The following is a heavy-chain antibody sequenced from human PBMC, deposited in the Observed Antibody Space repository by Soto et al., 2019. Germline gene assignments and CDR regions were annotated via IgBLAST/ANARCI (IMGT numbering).Heavy chain of an antibody. CDR1: DDSIGRSNYF. V-gene: IGHV4-39*01. D-gene: IGHD6-19*01. CDR2: IFYRGNT. Sequence: QLQLQESGPGLLKPSETLSLTCTVSDDSIGRSNYFWAWIRQPPGKGLECIGNIFYRGNTNYNPDLKSRVTISLDTTTHHFSLRESSVTAADTAVYYCARNLYCGDSSGSFGYWGQGALVIVSS. J-gene: IGHJ4*02. CDR3: ARNLYCGDSSGSFGY.